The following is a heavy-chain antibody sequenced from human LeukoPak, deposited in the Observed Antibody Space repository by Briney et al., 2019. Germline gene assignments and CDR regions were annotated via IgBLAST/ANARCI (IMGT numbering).Heavy chain of an antibody. V-gene: IGHV3-74*01. D-gene: IGHD3-9*01. CDR3: VRDWDHFDFDS. CDR1: GFTFSNYW. Sequence: GSLRLSCAASGFTFSNYWMHWVRQAPGKGLVWVSRIKGDGSHTIYADSVKGRFTISRDNAKNTLYLQMKSLRAEDTAVYYCVRDWDHFDFDSWGQGTLVTVSS. J-gene: IGHJ5*01. CDR2: IKGDGSHT.